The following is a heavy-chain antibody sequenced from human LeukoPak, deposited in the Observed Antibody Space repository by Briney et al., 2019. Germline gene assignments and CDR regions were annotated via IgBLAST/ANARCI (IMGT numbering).Heavy chain of an antibody. CDR2: IGIDSGNT. CDR3: ARDYKYAFDY. D-gene: IGHD5-24*01. Sequence: GGSLRLSCAASGFPFRVFSMNWVRQAPGKGLEWISYIGIDSGNTNYADSVKGRFTISGDKAKNSLYLQMNSLRVEDTAVYYCARDYKYAFDYWGQGTLVTVSS. J-gene: IGHJ4*02. CDR1: GFPFRVFS. V-gene: IGHV3-48*01.